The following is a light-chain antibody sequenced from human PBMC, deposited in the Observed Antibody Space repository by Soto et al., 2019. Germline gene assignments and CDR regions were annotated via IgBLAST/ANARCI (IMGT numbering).Light chain of an antibody. J-gene: IGKJ2*01. V-gene: IGKV3-20*01. CDR1: QSVSSSS. CDR2: CAS. Sequence: EIVLTQSPGTLPLSPGERATLSCRASQSVSSSSLAWYQQKPGQAPRLLIYCASSRATGIPDRFSGSGSGTDFTLTISRLEPEDFAVYYCQQYSVPYTFGQGTKLEIK. CDR3: QQYSVPYT.